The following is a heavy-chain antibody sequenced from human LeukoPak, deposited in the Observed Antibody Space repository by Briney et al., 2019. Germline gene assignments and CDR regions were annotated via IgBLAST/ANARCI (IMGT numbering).Heavy chain of an antibody. J-gene: IGHJ4*02. CDR1: GDAISSSSYY. V-gene: IGHV4-39*07. Sequence: SETLSLTCTVSGDAISSSSYYWGWIRQSPGKGLEWIGSIYYTGNTYYNPSLKSRVTISVDTSKNQFSLNLASVTAADTAVYYCARVGVFGYCTRDSCHSPLDYWGQGALVTVSS. CDR2: IYYTGNT. CDR3: ARVGVFGYCTRDSCHSPLDY. D-gene: IGHD2-15*01.